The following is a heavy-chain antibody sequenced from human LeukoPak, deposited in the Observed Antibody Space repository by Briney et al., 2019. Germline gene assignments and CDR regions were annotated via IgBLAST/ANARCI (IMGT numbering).Heavy chain of an antibody. CDR3: ARQVTIFGVLIITAEYFQH. J-gene: IGHJ1*01. V-gene: IGHV4-39*01. D-gene: IGHD3-3*01. Sequence: PSETLSLTCTVSGGSISSSSYYWGWIRQPPGKGLEWIGSIYYSGNTYYHPSLKSHVTISVDTSKNQCSLKLSSVTAADTAVYYCARQVTIFGVLIITAEYFQHWGQGTLVTVSS. CDR1: GGSISSSSYY. CDR2: IYYSGNT.